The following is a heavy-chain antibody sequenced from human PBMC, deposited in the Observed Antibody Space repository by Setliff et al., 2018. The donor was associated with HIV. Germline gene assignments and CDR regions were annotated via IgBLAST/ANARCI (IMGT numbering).Heavy chain of an antibody. J-gene: IGHJ6*03. Sequence: LRLSCAASGFTFSTYTMHWVRQAPGQGLEWVAIISYDGSNKNYADSVEGRFTISRDNSKNTLYLQMNSLRAEDTAVYFCARGPGVTRNYYYYMDVWGRGTTVTVSS. V-gene: IGHV3-30*01. CDR1: GFTFSTYT. CDR3: ARGPGVTRNYYYYMDV. CDR2: ISYDGSNK. D-gene: IGHD7-27*01.